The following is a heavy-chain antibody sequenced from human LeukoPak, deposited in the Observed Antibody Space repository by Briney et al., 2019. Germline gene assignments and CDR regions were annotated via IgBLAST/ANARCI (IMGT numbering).Heavy chain of an antibody. CDR3: ARAEGSGSGAYTLDY. Sequence: PSETLSLTCTVSGGSISRYFCGWIRQSAGKGLEWIGHIYTSGATYYNPSLKSRVSMSLDRSKDQFSLRLRSVTAADTAVYYCARAEGSGSGAYTLDYWGQGTLVTVSS. CDR2: IYTSGAT. CDR1: GGSISRYF. D-gene: IGHD3-16*01. J-gene: IGHJ4*02. V-gene: IGHV4-4*07.